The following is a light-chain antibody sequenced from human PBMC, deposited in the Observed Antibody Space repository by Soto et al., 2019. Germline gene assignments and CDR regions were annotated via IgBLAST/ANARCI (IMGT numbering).Light chain of an antibody. Sequence: QSVLTQPPSVSAAPGQKVTISCYGSSSNNGNNYVSWYQQLPGTAPKLLIYDNHKRPSGIPDRFSGSKSGTSGTLDSTGLQTGDEADYYCATWDYSLTGEVFGGGTKLTVL. CDR1: SSNNGNNY. CDR3: ATWDYSLTGEV. J-gene: IGLJ2*01. CDR2: DNH. V-gene: IGLV1-51*01.